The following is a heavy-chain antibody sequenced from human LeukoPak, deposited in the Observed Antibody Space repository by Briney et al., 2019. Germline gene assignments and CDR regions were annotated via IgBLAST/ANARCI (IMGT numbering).Heavy chain of an antibody. D-gene: IGHD2-15*01. CDR3: ARDCSGGSCYGAFDI. CDR2: IYDSGST. V-gene: IGHV4-30-4*01. Sequence: SQTLSLTCTVSGASIRSGDYYWSWIRQPLGKGLEWIGYIYDSGSTYYNPSLKSRITISVDTSENRFSLKLSSVTATDTAVYYCARDCSGGSCYGAFDIWGQGTMVTVSS. J-gene: IGHJ3*02. CDR1: GASIRSGDYY.